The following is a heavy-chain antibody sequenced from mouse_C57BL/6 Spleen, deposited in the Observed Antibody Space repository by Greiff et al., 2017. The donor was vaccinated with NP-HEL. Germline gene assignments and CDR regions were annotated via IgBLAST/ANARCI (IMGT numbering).Heavy chain of an antibody. CDR2: INPSNGGT. CDR3: AREGYYGSRRAMDY. V-gene: IGHV1-53*01. CDR1: GYTFTSYW. J-gene: IGHJ4*01. Sequence: QVQLQQSGTELVKPGASVKLSCKASGYTFTSYWTHRVKQRPGQGLEWIGNINPSNGGTNYNEKFKSKATLTVDKSSSTAYMQLSSVTSEDSAVYYCAREGYYGSRRAMDYWGQGTSVTVSS. D-gene: IGHD1-1*01.